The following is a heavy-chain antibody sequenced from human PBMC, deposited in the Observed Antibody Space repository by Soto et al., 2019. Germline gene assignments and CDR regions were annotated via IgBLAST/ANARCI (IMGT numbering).Heavy chain of an antibody. Sequence: SETLSLTCAVYGGSFSGYYWSWIRQPPGKGLGWIGEINHSGSTNYNPSLKSRVTISVDTSKNQFSLKLSSVTAADTAVYYCARETIRFLEWLFSRGHYNWFDPWGQGTLVTVSS. CDR3: ARETIRFLEWLFSRGHYNWFDP. V-gene: IGHV4-34*01. D-gene: IGHD3-3*01. J-gene: IGHJ5*02. CDR2: INHSGST. CDR1: GGSFSGYY.